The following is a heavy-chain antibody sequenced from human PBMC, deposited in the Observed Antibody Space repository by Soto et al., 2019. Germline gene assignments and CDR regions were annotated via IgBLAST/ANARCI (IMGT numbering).Heavy chain of an antibody. CDR3: ARNWFDP. CDR1: GGSFSGYY. V-gene: IGHV4-34*01. CDR2: INHSGST. Sequence: SETLSLTCAVYGGSFSGYYWSWIRQPPGKGLEWIGEINHSGSTNYNPSLKSRVTISVDTSKNQFSLKLSSVTAADTAVYYCARNWFDPWGQGTLVTVSS. J-gene: IGHJ5*02.